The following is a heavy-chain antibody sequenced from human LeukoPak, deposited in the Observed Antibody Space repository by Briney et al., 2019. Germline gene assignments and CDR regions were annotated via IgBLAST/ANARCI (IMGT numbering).Heavy chain of an antibody. Sequence: GGSLRLSCATSGFSFSSYAMNWVRQAPGKGLEWVSAMSSSDDGRYYAASVRGRFTISRDTSRSTLYLQMNSLRAEDAAVYYCAKAPVTSCRGAFCYPFDYWGQGTLVTVSS. V-gene: IGHV3-23*01. CDR3: AKAPVTSCRGAFCYPFDY. CDR1: GFSFSSYA. CDR2: MSSSDDGR. D-gene: IGHD2-15*01. J-gene: IGHJ4*02.